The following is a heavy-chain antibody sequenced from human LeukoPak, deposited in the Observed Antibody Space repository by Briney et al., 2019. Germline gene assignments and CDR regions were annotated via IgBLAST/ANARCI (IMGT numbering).Heavy chain of an antibody. CDR3: PRPRTVTTGCDWFDP. V-gene: IGHV5-51*01. J-gene: IGHJ5*02. CDR2: IYPGDSDT. Sequence: GAPLKISSKGSGYSFTSYWIGWVRQMPGTGLEGMGIIYPGDSDTRYSPSFHGQVTISADKSITTTYLQWSSLKASDTAMYYCPRPRTVTTGCDWFDPGGQGTLVTVSS. CDR1: GYSFTSYW. D-gene: IGHD4-17*01.